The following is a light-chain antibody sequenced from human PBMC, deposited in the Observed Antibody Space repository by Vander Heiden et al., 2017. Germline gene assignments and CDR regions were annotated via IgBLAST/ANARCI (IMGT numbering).Light chain of an antibody. J-gene: IGKJ1*01. CDR2: GAS. CDR1: QSVSTN. V-gene: IGKV3-15*01. Sequence: EIVMTQSPATLSVSPGDRATFSRASQSVSTNLAWYQQGPGQAPRLLIYGASTRATGIPARFSGRGSGTEFTLTISSLQSEDFAVYYCQQDTDWPRTFGPGTKVEIK. CDR3: QQDTDWPRT.